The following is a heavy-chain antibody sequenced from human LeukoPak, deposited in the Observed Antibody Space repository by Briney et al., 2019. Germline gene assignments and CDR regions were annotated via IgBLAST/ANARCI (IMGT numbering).Heavy chain of an antibody. CDR2: IYSGGST. D-gene: IGHD5-18*01. CDR3: ARGVDSYANPNDDY. V-gene: IGHV3-53*01. CDR1: GFTVSSNY. Sequence: GGSLRLSCAASGFTVSSNYMSWVRQAPGKGLEWVSVIYSGGSTYYADSVKGRFTISRDNSKNTLYLQMNSLRAEDTAVYYCARGVDSYANPNDDYWGQGTLVTVSS. J-gene: IGHJ4*02.